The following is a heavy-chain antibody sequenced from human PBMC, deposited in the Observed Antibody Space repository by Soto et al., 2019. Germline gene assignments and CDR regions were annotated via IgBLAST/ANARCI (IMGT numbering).Heavy chain of an antibody. CDR1: GFTFTSSA. CDR3: AAGAVVEARRYGMEV. Sequence: QMQLVQSGPEVKKPGTSVKVSCKASGFTFTSSAVRWVRQARGQRLEWIGWIVVGSNNTNYAQKFQERVTITRDMSTSTSYRELSTLRAEDTAVYYCAAGAVVEARRYGMEVWGQGTTVTV. CDR2: IVVGSNNT. V-gene: IGHV1-58*01. D-gene: IGHD2-15*01. J-gene: IGHJ6*02.